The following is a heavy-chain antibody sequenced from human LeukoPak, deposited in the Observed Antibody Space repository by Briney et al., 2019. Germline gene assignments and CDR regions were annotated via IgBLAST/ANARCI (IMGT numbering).Heavy chain of an antibody. D-gene: IGHD3-10*01. CDR2: IYYSGST. CDR1: GGSISSSSYY. J-gene: IGHJ4*02. CDR3: ASSDMVRGVLGFDY. V-gene: IGHV4-39*01. Sequence: SETLSLTCTVSGGSISSSSYYWGWIRQPPGKGLEWIGSIYYSGSTYYNPSLESRVTISVDTSKNQFSLKLSSVTAADTAVYYCASSDMVRGVLGFDYWGQGTLVTVSS.